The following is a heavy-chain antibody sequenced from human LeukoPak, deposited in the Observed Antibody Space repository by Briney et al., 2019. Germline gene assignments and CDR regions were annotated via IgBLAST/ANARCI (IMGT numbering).Heavy chain of an antibody. V-gene: IGHV4-59*01. J-gene: IGHJ6*03. D-gene: IGHD6-19*01. CDR2: IQNSGSA. Sequence: SETLSLTCTVSGGSIRDFYWSWIRQSPQRRLEFIGYIQNSGSAEYNPSLKSRVTISVDTSKSQFSLKLKSVTAADTAVYYCASLAAPFGWYGGSYYWYMDVWGKGTTVTVSS. CDR1: GGSIRDFY. CDR3: ASLAAPFGWYGGSYYWYMDV.